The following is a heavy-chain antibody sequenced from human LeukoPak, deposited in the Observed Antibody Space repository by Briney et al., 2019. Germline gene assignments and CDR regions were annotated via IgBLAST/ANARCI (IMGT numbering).Heavy chain of an antibody. V-gene: IGHV4-39*07. Sequence: PSETLSLTCTVSGGSISSSSYYWGWIRQPPGKGLEWIGSIYYSGSTSYNPSLKSRVTVSVDTSKNQFSLKLSSVTAADTAVYYCATDHRAGKNFDYWGQGTLVTVSS. CDR2: IYYSGST. CDR1: GGSISSSSYY. CDR3: ATDHRAGKNFDY. J-gene: IGHJ4*02. D-gene: IGHD6-19*01.